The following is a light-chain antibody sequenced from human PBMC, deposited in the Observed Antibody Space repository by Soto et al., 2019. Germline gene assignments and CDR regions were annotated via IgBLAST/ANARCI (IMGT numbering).Light chain of an antibody. CDR1: QSFGNS. J-gene: IGKJ5*01. CDR3: KQRGDWPPGAT. CDR2: DAS. V-gene: IGKV3-11*01. Sequence: ESVLRQSPATLSLSPWKRATLSCRASQSFGNSSAWYQQRPGQAPRLLIYDASNRATGIPARFSGSGSGTDFTLTISSLEPADCAVYYCKQRGDWPPGATFGQGTRLEIK.